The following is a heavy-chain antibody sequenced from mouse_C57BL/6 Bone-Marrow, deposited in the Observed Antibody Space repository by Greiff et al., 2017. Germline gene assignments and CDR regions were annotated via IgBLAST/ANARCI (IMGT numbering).Heavy chain of an antibody. Sequence: EVQLVEPGEGLVKPGGSLKLSCAASGFTFSSYAMSWVRQTPEKRLEWVAYISSGGDYIYYADTVKGRFTISRDNARNTLYLQMSSLKSEDTAMYYYTRQRVQYYFDYWDQGTTLTVSS. CDR1: GFTFSSYA. J-gene: IGHJ2*01. CDR2: ISSGGDYI. V-gene: IGHV5-9-1*02. CDR3: TRQRVQYYFDY.